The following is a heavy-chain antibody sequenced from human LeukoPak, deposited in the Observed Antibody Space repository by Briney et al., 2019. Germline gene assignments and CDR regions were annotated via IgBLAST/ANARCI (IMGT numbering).Heavy chain of an antibody. D-gene: IGHD3-10*01. CDR2: ISDSGGST. CDR1: GITLSNYG. CDR3: AKRGIVIRAVIIVGFHKEAYYFDY. J-gene: IGHJ4*02. V-gene: IGHV3-23*01. Sequence: GGSLRLSCAVSGITLSNYGMSWVRQAPGKGLEWVAGISDSGGSTNYADSVKGRFTISRDNPKYTLYLQMNSLRAEDTAVYFCAKRGIVIRAVIIVGFHKEAYYFDYWGQGALVTVSS.